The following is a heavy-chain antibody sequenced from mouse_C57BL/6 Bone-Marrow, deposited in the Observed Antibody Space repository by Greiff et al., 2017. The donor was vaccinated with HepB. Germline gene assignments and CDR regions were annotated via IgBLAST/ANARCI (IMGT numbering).Heavy chain of an antibody. V-gene: IGHV2-6-1*01. CDR1: GFSLTSYG. D-gene: IGHD1-1*01. CDR2: IWSDGST. J-gene: IGHJ4*01. CDR3: ARHTGSSYPYAMDY. Sequence: VQLVESGPGLVAPSQSLSITCTVSGFSLTSYGVHWVRQPPGKGLEWLVVIWSDGSTTYNSALKSRLSISKDNSKSQVFLKMNSLQTDDTAMYYCARHTGSSYPYAMDYWGQGTSVTVSS.